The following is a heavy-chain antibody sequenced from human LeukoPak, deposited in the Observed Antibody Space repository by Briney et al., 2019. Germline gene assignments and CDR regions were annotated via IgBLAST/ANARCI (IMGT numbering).Heavy chain of an antibody. CDR2: IWSDGTEK. Sequence: GGSLRLSCAASGFTYSHYGMHWVRQAPGKGLEWVAVIWSDGTEKYYGDAVKGRFTISRDNSRNTLYLQMNSLRGEDTAVYYCAKDAQRGLDYSNSLEYWGQGALVTVSS. CDR3: AKDAQRGLDYSNSLEY. J-gene: IGHJ4*02. CDR1: GFTYSHYG. V-gene: IGHV3-33*06. D-gene: IGHD4-11*01.